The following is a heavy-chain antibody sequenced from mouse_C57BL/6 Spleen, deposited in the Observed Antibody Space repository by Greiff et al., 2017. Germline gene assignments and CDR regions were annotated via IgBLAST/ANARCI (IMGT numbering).Heavy chain of an antibody. CDR3: ARERSGPSFAY. Sequence: VQLKESGPGLVQPSQSLSLTCSVTGYSITRGYYWNWIRQFPGNKLEWMGYISYGGSNNYNPSLKNRISITRDTSKNQFFLKLNSVTTEDTATYYCARERSGPSFAYWGQGTLLTVSA. V-gene: IGHV3-6*01. D-gene: IGHD1-3*01. CDR1: GYSITRGYY. CDR2: ISYGGSN. J-gene: IGHJ3*01.